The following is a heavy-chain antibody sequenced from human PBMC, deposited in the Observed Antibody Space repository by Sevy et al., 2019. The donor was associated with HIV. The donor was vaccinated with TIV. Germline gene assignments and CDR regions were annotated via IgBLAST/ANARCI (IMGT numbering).Heavy chain of an antibody. CDR1: GFTFSSYG. CDR3: ARDIAANYYDSSGYYSGPFDY. D-gene: IGHD3-22*01. V-gene: IGHV3-33*01. Sequence: GGSLRLSCAASGFTFSSYGMHWVRQAPGKGLEWVAVIWYDGSNKYYADSVKGRFTISRDNSKNTLYLQMNSLRAEDTTVYYRARDIAANYYDSSGYYSGPFDYWGQGTLVTVSS. CDR2: IWYDGSNK. J-gene: IGHJ4*02.